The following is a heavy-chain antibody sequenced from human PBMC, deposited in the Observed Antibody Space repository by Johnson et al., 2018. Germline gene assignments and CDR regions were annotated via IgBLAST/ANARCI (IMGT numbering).Heavy chain of an antibody. CDR1: GFTFSSYG. J-gene: IGHJ6*03. V-gene: IGHV3-30*18. D-gene: IGHD3-3*01. Sequence: QVQLVQSGGGVVQPGRSLTLSCAASGFTFSSYGMYWVRQAPGKGLEWMAVISYDGSNKYYADSVKGRFTISRDDSKNTRYLQMDSLRAEDTAGYYCAKDSYYDVWRGSAPYYHYMDVWGKGTTVTVSS. CDR2: ISYDGSNK. CDR3: AKDSYYDVWRGSAPYYHYMDV.